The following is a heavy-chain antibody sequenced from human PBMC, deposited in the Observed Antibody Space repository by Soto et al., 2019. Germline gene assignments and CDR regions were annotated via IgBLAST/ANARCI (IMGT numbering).Heavy chain of an antibody. CDR2: ISAYNGNT. CDR1: GYTFTSYG. CDR3: AGGVVRGVIIPICYFDY. D-gene: IGHD3-10*01. Sequence: QVQLVQSGAEVKKPGASVKVSCKASGYTFTSYGISWVRQAPGQGLEWMGWISAYNGNTNYAQKLQGRVTMTTDTSTSIAYMELRSLRSDDTAVYYCAGGVVRGVIIPICYFDYWGQGTLVTVSS. V-gene: IGHV1-18*04. J-gene: IGHJ4*02.